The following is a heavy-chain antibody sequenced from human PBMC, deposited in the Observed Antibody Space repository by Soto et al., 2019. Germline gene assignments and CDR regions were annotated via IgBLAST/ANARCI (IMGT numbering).Heavy chain of an antibody. Sequence: PSETLSLTCAVSGGSISSGVYSWGWIRQPPGKGLEWIGYIYQSGTTFYNPSLKSRVTMSIDTSKNQFSLQLNAVAAADTALYFCTRVNLRSYSFHNWGQGTLVTV. D-gene: IGHD1-1*01. CDR1: GGSISSGVYS. V-gene: IGHV4-30-2*01. J-gene: IGHJ4*02. CDR2: IYQSGTT. CDR3: TRVNLRSYSFHN.